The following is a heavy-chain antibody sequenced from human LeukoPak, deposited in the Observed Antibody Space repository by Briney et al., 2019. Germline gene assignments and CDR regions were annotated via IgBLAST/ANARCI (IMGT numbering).Heavy chain of an antibody. CDR1: GFTFSSYW. D-gene: IGHD3-10*01. CDR3: ARFRGWAVRGYLDY. J-gene: IGHJ4*02. Sequence: GGSLRLSCAASGFTFSSYWMSWVRQAPGKGLEWVANIKQDGSEKYYVDSVKGRFTISRDNAKNSLYLQMNSLRAEDTAVYYCARFRGWAVRGYLDYWGQGTLVTVSS. V-gene: IGHV3-7*01. CDR2: IKQDGSEK.